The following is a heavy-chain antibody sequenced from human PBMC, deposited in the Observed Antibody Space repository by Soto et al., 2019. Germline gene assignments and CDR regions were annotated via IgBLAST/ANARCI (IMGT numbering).Heavy chain of an antibody. D-gene: IGHD4-17*01. CDR3: ARGLVDSGGNCFDS. V-gene: IGHV1-8*01. CDR1: GYSINSYD. J-gene: IGHJ4*02. CDR2: MNPKSGDT. Sequence: WASVKVSCKASGYSINSYDMNWVRQAAGQGLEWMGWMNPKSGDTGFAEKFQGRVKMTWNTSTGTVYLEITNLRPEDTAVYYCARGLVDSGGNCFDSWGQGTQVTVSS.